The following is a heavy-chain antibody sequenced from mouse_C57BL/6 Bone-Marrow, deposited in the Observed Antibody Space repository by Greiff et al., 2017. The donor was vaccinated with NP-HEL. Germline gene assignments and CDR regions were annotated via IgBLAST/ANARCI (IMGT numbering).Heavy chain of an antibody. J-gene: IGHJ1*03. V-gene: IGHV1-81*01. D-gene: IGHD2-5*01. Sequence: VQLQQSGAELARPGASVKLSCKASGYTFTSYGISWVKQRTGQGLEWIGEIYPRRGNPYYNEKFKGKATLTADKSSSTAYMELRSLTSEDSAVYFCARMGLSYYSNWGYFDVWGTGTTVTVSS. CDR1: GYTFTSYG. CDR2: IYPRRGNP. CDR3: ARMGLSYYSNWGYFDV.